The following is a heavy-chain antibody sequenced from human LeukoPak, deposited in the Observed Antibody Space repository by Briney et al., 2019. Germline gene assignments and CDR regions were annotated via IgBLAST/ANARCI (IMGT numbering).Heavy chain of an antibody. V-gene: IGHV1-2*02. CDR2: INPNSGGT. J-gene: IGHJ4*02. CDR3: ARTHTIFGVVTSFDY. CDR1: GYTFTGYY. D-gene: IGHD3-3*01. Sequence: ASVKVSCKASGYTFTGYYMHWVRQAPGQGLEWMGWINPNSGGTNYAQKFQGRVTMTRDTSISTAYMELSRLRSDDTAVYYCARTHTIFGVVTSFDYWGQGTLVTVSS.